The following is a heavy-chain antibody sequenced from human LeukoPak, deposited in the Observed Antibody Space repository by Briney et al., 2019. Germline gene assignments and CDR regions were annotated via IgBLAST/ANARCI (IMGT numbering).Heavy chain of an antibody. CDR2: IYYSGST. CDR3: AGSSGWYDSLDY. Sequence: PSETLSLTCTVSGGSISSSSYYWGWIRQPPGKGLEWIGSIYYSGSTYYNPSLKSRVTISVDTSKNQFSLKLSSVTAADTAVYYCAGSSGWYDSLDYWGQGTLVTVSS. CDR1: GGSISSSSYY. D-gene: IGHD6-13*01. J-gene: IGHJ4*02. V-gene: IGHV4-39*01.